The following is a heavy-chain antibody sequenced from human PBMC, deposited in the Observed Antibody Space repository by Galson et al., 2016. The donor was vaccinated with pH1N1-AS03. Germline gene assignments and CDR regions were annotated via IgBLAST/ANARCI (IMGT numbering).Heavy chain of an antibody. D-gene: IGHD3-16*01. CDR1: GFTFSGYS. CDR3: TQGEGGGPDDD. J-gene: IGHJ4*02. V-gene: IGHV3-30*02. CDR2: IPYDGNNK. Sequence: SLRLSCAASGFTFSGYSMNWFRQAPGKGLEWVAFIPYDGNNKYYSDSVKGRFTISRDNSKNTMYLQMNSLRAEDTAIYYCTQGEGGGPDDDWGQGTLVTVSS.